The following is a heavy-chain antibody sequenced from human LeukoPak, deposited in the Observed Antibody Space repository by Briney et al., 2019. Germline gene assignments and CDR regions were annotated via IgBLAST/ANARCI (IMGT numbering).Heavy chain of an antibody. CDR3: AKGDPYGSGSYPVDY. D-gene: IGHD3-10*01. Sequence: GGSLRLSCAASGFTLSSYWMHWVRQAPGKGLVWVSRINSDGSSTSYADSVKGRFTISRDNAKNTLYLQMNSLRPEDTAVYYCAKGDPYGSGSYPVDYWGQGTLVTVSS. V-gene: IGHV3-74*01. CDR2: INSDGSST. CDR1: GFTLSSYW. J-gene: IGHJ4*02.